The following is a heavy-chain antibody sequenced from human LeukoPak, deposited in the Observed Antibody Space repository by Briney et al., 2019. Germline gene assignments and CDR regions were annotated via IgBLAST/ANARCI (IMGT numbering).Heavy chain of an antibody. D-gene: IGHD4-23*01. V-gene: IGHV1-18*01. CDR3: ARDFWGTVVTEKNWFDP. J-gene: IGHJ5*02. Sequence: ASVKVSCKASGGTFSSYAISWVRQAPGQGLEWMGWIGAYNGNTNYAQRLQGRVTMTTDTSTSTAYMELRSLRSDDTAVYYCARDFWGTVVTEKNWFDPWGQGTLVTVSS. CDR2: IGAYNGNT. CDR1: GGTFSSYA.